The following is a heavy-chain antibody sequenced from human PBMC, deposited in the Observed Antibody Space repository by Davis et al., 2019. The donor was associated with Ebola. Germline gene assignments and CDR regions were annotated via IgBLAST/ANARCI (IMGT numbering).Heavy chain of an antibody. V-gene: IGHV3-23*01. D-gene: IGHD5-12*01. CDR3: ARGATMTGYWYFDL. CDR2: LGTSADT. Sequence: GESLKISCAASGFIFSSYVMSWVRQAPGKGLEWVSTLGTSADTYYADSVKGRFTISRDNAKNTRYLQMNSLRAEDTAVYYCARGATMTGYWYFDLWGRGNLVTVSS. J-gene: IGHJ2*01. CDR1: GFIFSSYV.